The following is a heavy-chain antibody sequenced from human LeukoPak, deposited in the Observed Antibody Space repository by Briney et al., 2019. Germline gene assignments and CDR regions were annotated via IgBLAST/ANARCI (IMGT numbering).Heavy chain of an antibody. V-gene: IGHV1-69*13. D-gene: IGHD3-3*01. J-gene: IGHJ4*02. CDR3: ASAHYDFWSGYYY. Sequence: ASVKVSCKASGYTFTSYGISWVRPAPGQGLEWMGGIIPIFGTANYAQKFQGRVTITADESTSTAYMELSSLRSEDTAVYYCASAHYDFWSGYYYWGQGTLVTVSS. CDR1: GYTFTSYG. CDR2: IIPIFGTA.